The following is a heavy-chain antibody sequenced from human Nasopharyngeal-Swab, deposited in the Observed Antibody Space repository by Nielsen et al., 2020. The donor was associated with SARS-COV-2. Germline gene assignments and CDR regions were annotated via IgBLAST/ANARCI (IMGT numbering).Heavy chain of an antibody. V-gene: IGHV1-24*01. D-gene: IGHD5-18*01. Sequence: ASVKVSCKVSGYTLTELSMHWVRQAPGKGLEWMGGFDPEDGETIYAQKFQGRVTMTEDTSTDTAYMELNSLRSEDTAVYYCATSDLNTAMVGGFDYWGQGTLVTVSS. CDR1: GYTLTELS. J-gene: IGHJ4*02. CDR3: ATSDLNTAMVGGFDY. CDR2: FDPEDGET.